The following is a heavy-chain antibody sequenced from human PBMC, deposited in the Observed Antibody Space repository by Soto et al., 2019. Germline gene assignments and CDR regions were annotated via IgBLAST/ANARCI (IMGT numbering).Heavy chain of an antibody. D-gene: IGHD5-18*01. CDR1: GGSISSYY. Sequence: SETLSLTCPVSGGSISSYYWSWIRQPPGKGLEWIGYIYYSGSTNYNPSLKSRVTISVDTSKKQFSLKLSSVTAADTAVYYCARVRGYSYGYGSFDDWGQGTLVTVSS. CDR3: ARVRGYSYGYGSFDD. J-gene: IGHJ4*02. CDR2: IYYSGST. V-gene: IGHV4-59*01.